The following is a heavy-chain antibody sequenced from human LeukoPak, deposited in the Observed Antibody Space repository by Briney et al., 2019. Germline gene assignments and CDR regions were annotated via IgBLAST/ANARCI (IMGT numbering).Heavy chain of an antibody. CDR2: INADNGNT. V-gene: IGHV1-18*01. D-gene: IGHD3-9*01. Sequence: GASVKVSCKASGYTFTNYGISWVRQAPGQGLEWMGWINADNGNTNYAQKLQGRVTMTTDTSTNTAYMELRRLRSDDTAVYYCARVFQRSCDWSRTLSYFDYWGQGTLVTVSS. CDR3: ARVFQRSCDWSRTLSYFDY. CDR1: GYTFTNYG. J-gene: IGHJ4*02.